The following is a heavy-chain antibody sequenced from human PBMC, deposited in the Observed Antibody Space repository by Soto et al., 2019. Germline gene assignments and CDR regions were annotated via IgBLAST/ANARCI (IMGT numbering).Heavy chain of an antibody. J-gene: IGHJ4*02. Sequence: QVQLVESGGGVVQPGRSLRLSCAASGFTFSSYAMHWVRQAPGKGLEWVAVISYDGSNKYYADSVKGRFTISRVNSKITLYLQKNSLRDEDTAVYYCARDRDSSSSDPIYYFDYWGQGTLVTVSS. D-gene: IGHD6-6*01. CDR2: ISYDGSNK. CDR1: GFTFSSYA. CDR3: ARDRDSSSSDPIYYFDY. V-gene: IGHV3-30-3*01.